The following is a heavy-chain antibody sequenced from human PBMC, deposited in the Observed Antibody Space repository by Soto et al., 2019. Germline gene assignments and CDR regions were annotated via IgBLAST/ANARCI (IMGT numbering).Heavy chain of an antibody. D-gene: IGHD2-2*01. CDR1: GGSISSGGYP. Sequence: PSETLSLTCAVSGGSISSGGYPWSWIRQPPGKGLEWIGYIYHSGSTYYNPSLKSRVTISVDRSKNQFSLKLSSVTAADTAVYYCASTQYSGTSSGAFDIWGQGTMDTVSS. V-gene: IGHV4-30-2*01. CDR2: IYHSGST. J-gene: IGHJ3*02. CDR3: ASTQYSGTSSGAFDI.